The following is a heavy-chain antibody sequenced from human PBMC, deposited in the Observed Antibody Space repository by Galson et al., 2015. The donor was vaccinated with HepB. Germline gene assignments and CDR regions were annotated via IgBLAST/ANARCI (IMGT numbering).Heavy chain of an antibody. CDR1: GFTFSSYS. CDR3: ARDRILGLQSDY. D-gene: IGHD4-11*01. CDR2: ISSSSSYI. J-gene: IGHJ4*02. V-gene: IGHV3-21*01. Sequence: SLRLSCAASGFTFSSYSMSWVRQAPGKGLEWVSSISSSSSYIYYADSVKGRFTISRDNAKNSLYLQMNSLRAEDTAVYYCARDRILGLQSDYWGQGTLVTVSS.